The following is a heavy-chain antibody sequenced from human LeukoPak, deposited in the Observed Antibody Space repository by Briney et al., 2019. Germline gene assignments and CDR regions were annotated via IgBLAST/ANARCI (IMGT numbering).Heavy chain of an antibody. CDR3: AKGGYDLWNHMDV. J-gene: IGHJ6*03. V-gene: IGHV3-9*03. CDR1: GFTFDDYA. CDR2: ISWNSGSI. Sequence: GGSLRLSCAASGFTFDDYAMHWVRQAPGKGLEWVSGISWNSGSIGYADSVKGRFTISRDNAKNSLYLQMNSLRAEDMALYYCAKGGYDLWNHMDVWGKGTTVTVSS. D-gene: IGHD3-3*01.